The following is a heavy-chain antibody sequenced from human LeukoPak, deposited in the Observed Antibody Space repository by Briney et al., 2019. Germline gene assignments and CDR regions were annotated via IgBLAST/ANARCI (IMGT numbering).Heavy chain of an antibody. CDR1: GYTFTGYY. J-gene: IGHJ4*02. D-gene: IGHD3-16*01. CDR3: ARVIPGEGKPNDY. Sequence: ASVKVSCKASGYTFTGYYMHWVRQAPGQGLEWMGWINPNSGGTNYAQKFQGRVTMTRDTSISTAYMELSRLRSDDTAVYYCARVIPGEGKPNDYWGQGTLVTVSS. CDR2: INPNSGGT. V-gene: IGHV1-2*02.